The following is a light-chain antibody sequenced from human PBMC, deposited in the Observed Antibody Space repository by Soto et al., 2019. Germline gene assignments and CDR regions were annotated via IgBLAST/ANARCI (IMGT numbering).Light chain of an antibody. CDR1: QSVLYSSNNKNY. CDR2: WAS. J-gene: IGKJ1*01. V-gene: IGKV4-1*01. CDR3: QQYYSTPVT. Sequence: DIVMTQSPDSLAVSLGERATIRCKSSQSVLYSSNNKNYSAWYQQRPGQPPKLLIYWASTRESGVPDRFSGSGSGTDFTLTISSLQAEDVAVYYCQQYYSTPVTFGQGTKVEIK.